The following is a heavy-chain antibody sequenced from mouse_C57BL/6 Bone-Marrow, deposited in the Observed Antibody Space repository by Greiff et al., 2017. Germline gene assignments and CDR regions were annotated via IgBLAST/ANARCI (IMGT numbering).Heavy chain of an antibody. CDR1: GFTFSSYA. Sequence: EVHLVESGGGLVKPGGSLKLSCAASGFTFSSYAMSWVRQTPEKRLEWVATISDGGSYTYYPDNVKGRFTISRDNAKNNLYLQMSHLKSEDTAMYYCARYDGYFYAMDYWGQGTSVTVSS. D-gene: IGHD2-3*01. CDR2: ISDGGSYT. J-gene: IGHJ4*01. CDR3: ARYDGYFYAMDY. V-gene: IGHV5-4*01.